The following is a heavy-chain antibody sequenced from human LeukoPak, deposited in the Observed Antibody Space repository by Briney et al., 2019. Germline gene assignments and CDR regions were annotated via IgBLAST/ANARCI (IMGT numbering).Heavy chain of an antibody. J-gene: IGHJ4*02. CDR2: IQPDGSQG. CDR1: GFTFGRYW. Sequence: GVSLRLSCVASGFTFGRYWMTWVRQAPGKGLEWVANIQPDGSQGLYVDSVKGRFIISRDNAKKSLYLQMNSLRAEDTAVYYCTRDPLYGALDSWGQGTLVTVSS. V-gene: IGHV3-7*01. D-gene: IGHD4-17*01. CDR3: TRDPLYGALDS.